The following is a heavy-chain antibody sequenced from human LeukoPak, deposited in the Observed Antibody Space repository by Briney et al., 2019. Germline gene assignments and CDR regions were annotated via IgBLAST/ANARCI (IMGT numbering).Heavy chain of an antibody. V-gene: IGHV4-39*01. Sequence: SETLSPTCTVSGDSISSRNHYWGWIRQTPGKGLEWIGNLDVRGSTYYNPSLKSRVTISVDTTKNPFSLNLRSVTAADTAIYFCSRSHDYVGLYFDYYMDLWGKGATVTVSS. D-gene: IGHD4-23*01. CDR2: LDVRGST. CDR1: GDSISSRNHY. J-gene: IGHJ6*03. CDR3: SRSHDYVGLYFDYYMDL.